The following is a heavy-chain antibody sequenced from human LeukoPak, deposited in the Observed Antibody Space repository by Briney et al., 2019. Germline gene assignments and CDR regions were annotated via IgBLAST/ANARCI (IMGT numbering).Heavy chain of an antibody. CDR3: ARCDLLTGYFHFDY. J-gene: IGHJ4*02. CDR2: IYYSGST. Sequence: SETLSLPCSVSGGAISSGSYYWNWIRQPPGKGLEWIGYIYYSGSTNYNPSLKSRLTISVDTSKNQFSLKLSSVTTADTATYYCARCDLLTGYFHFDYWGQGTLVTVSS. D-gene: IGHD3-9*01. CDR1: GGAISSGSYY. V-gene: IGHV4-61*01.